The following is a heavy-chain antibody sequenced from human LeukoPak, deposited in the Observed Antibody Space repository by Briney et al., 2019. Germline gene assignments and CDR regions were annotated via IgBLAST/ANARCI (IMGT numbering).Heavy chain of an antibody. CDR2: INHSGST. CDR1: GGSFSGYY. D-gene: IGHD3-9*01. V-gene: IGHV4-34*01. J-gene: IGHJ4*02. CDR3: ARVAVLRYFDWLSSISYFDY. Sequence: PSETLSLTCAVYGGSFSGYYWSWIRQPPGKGLEWIGEINHSGSTNYNPSLKSRVTISVDTSKNQFSLNLSSVTDADTAVYYCARVAVLRYFDWLSSISYFDYWGQGTLVTVSS.